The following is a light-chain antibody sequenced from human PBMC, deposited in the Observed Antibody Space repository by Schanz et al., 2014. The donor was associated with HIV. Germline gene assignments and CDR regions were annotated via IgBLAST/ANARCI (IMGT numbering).Light chain of an antibody. CDR3: QQYAS. Sequence: DIQLTRSPSTLSASVGDRVTITCRASQSVSWLAWYQQKPGKAPKLLIYETSTLDSGVPPRFSGSGSGTEFTLTISSLQPDDFATYYCQQYASFGGGSKVEIK. CDR1: QSVSW. CDR2: ETS. J-gene: IGKJ4*01. V-gene: IGKV1-5*03.